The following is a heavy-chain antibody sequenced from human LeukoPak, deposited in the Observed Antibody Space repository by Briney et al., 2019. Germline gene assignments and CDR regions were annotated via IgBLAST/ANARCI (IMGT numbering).Heavy chain of an antibody. V-gene: IGHV4-59*10. CDR2: IYTSGNT. D-gene: IGHD5-12*01. CDR1: GGSFSGYY. J-gene: IGHJ4*02. Sequence: PSETLSLTCAVYGGSFSGYYWSWIRQPAGKGLEWIGRIYTSGNTNYNPSLKSRVTMSVDTSKNQFSLRLSSVTAADTAVYYCARGDPGYSGYYFDYWGQGTLVTVSS. CDR3: ARGDPGYSGYYFDY.